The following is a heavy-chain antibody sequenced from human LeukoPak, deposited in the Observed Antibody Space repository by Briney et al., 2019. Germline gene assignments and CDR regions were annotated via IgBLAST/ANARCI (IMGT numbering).Heavy chain of an antibody. CDR2: VRYTGNT. V-gene: IGHV4-39*07. Sequence: SETLSLTCIVSGFSITDRAYHWGYIRQPPGKGLEWIGSVRYTGNTNYNPSLKSRVTISLDTSKSQFSLRLTSVTAADTAVYYCARVRQLIEAGTFDVWGQGTVVTVSS. J-gene: IGHJ3*01. CDR1: GFSITDRAYH. D-gene: IGHD6-19*01. CDR3: ARVRQLIEAGTFDV.